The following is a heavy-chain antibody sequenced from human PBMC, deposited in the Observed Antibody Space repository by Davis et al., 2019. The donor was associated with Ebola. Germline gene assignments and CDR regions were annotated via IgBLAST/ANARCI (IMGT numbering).Heavy chain of an antibody. Sequence: ASVKVSCKASGYTFTSYGISWVRQAPGQGLEWMGWISAYNGNTNYAQKLQGRVTMTTDTSTSTAYMELRSLSSDDTAVYYCARVRSGTVWFDPWGQGTLVTVSS. CDR3: ARVRSGTVWFDP. D-gene: IGHD3-10*01. V-gene: IGHV1-18*01. J-gene: IGHJ5*02. CDR2: ISAYNGNT. CDR1: GYTFTSYG.